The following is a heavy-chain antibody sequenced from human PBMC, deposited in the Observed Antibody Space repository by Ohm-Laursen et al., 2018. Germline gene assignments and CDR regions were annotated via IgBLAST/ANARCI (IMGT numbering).Heavy chain of an antibody. Sequence: SETLSLTCTVSGGSMNNYFWTWIRQPAGKGLEWIGRISSSGSSNYNPPLKSRVTMSVDTSKNQFSLNLRSVTAADTAVYYCAVSEVRYSFTYLADFWGQGTLVTVPS. CDR3: AVSEVRYSFTYLADF. V-gene: IGHV4-4*07. CDR2: ISSSGSS. J-gene: IGHJ4*02. CDR1: GGSMNNYF. D-gene: IGHD3-9*01.